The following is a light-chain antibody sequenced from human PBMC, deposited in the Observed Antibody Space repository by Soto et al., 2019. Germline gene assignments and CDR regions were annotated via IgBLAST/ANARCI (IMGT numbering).Light chain of an antibody. Sequence: QSVLTQPRSVSGSPGQSVTISCTGTSNDVGGYNYVSWFQHHPGKAPKLMIYDVNKRPSGVPDRFSGSKSGNTASLTISGLQAEDEADYYCCSYAGSYTFVFGIGTKLTVL. J-gene: IGLJ1*01. CDR2: DVN. CDR3: CSYAGSYTFV. CDR1: SNDVGGYNY. V-gene: IGLV2-11*01.